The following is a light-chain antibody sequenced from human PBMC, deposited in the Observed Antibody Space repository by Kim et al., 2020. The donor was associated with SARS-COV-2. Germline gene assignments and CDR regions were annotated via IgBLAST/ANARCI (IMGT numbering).Light chain of an antibody. CDR1: QSVNNN. J-gene: IGKJ2*01. Sequence: EIVMTQSPATLSVSPGERATLSCRASQSVNNNLAWYQHKPGQPPRLLIYGASTRATGVPARFSGSGSGTDFTLTVSSLQSEDFAVYYCHQYNDWPPGDTFGQGTKLEI. CDR2: GAS. V-gene: IGKV3-15*01. CDR3: HQYNDWPPGDT.